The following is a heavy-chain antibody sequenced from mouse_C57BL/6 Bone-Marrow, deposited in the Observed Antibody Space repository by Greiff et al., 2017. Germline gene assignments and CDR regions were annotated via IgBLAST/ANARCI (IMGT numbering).Heavy chain of an antibody. CDR3: ARPIYYDYDGYYFDY. D-gene: IGHD2-4*01. Sequence: DVQLVESGGDLVKPGGSLKLSCAASGFTFSSYGMSWVRQTPDKRLEWVATISSGGSYTYYPDSVKGRFTISRDNAKNTLYLQLSSLNSEDTAMYYCARPIYYDYDGYYFDYWGQGTTLTVSS. CDR2: ISSGGSYT. V-gene: IGHV5-6*01. J-gene: IGHJ2*01. CDR1: GFTFSSYG.